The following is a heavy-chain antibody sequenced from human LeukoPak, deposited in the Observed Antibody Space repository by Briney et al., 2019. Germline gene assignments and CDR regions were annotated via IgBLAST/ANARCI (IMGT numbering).Heavy chain of an antibody. Sequence: GGSLRLSCAASGFTFSSYGMHWVRQAPGKGLEWVAVIWYDGSNKYYADSVKGRFTISRDNSKNTLYLQMNSLRAEDTAVYYCARVGVWKDYYDSSGYYYFDCWGQGTLVTVSS. D-gene: IGHD3-22*01. CDR2: IWYDGSNK. V-gene: IGHV3-33*01. CDR1: GFTFSSYG. CDR3: ARVGVWKDYYDSSGYYYFDC. J-gene: IGHJ4*02.